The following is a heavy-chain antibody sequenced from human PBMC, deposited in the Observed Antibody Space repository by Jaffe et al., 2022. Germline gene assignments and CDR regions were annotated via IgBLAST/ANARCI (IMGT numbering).Heavy chain of an antibody. CDR2: INHSGST. CDR3: ARRLRYFDWLFPGSDSNWFDP. D-gene: IGHD3-9*01. CDR1: GGSFSGYY. Sequence: QVQLQQWGAGLLKPSETLSLTCAVYGGSFSGYYWSWIRQPPGKGLEWIGEINHSGSTNYNPSLKSRVTISVDTSKNQFSLKLSSVTAADTAVYYCARRLRYFDWLFPGSDSNWFDPWGQGTLVTVSS. J-gene: IGHJ5*02. V-gene: IGHV4-34*01.